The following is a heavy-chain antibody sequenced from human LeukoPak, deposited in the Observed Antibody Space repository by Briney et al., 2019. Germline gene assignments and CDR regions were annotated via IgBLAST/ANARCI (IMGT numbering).Heavy chain of an antibody. D-gene: IGHD2-15*01. Sequence: ASVKVSYKASGYTFTSYYMHWVRQAPGQGLEWMGIINPSGGSTSYAQKFQGRVTMTRDTSSSTVYMELSSLRSEDMAVYYCARDYLKVVVAGTAPSAGHMDYWGQGTLVTVSS. CDR1: GYTFTSYY. CDR3: ARDYLKVVVAGTAPSAGHMDY. CDR2: INPSGGST. V-gene: IGHV1-46*01. J-gene: IGHJ4*02.